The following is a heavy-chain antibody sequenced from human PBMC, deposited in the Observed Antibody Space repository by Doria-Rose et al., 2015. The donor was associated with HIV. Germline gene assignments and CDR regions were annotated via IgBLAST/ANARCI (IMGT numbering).Heavy chain of an antibody. J-gene: IGHJ6*03. D-gene: IGHD2-21*02. CDR2: IYYSGST. Sequence: LQESGPGLLKPSETLSLTCTVSGGSISRSNYYWGWIRQPPGKGLKWIGNIYYSGSTYFNPSVKSRVTISIDTSKNQFSLRLSSVTAADTAVYYCAVTILPESDHYYYYYYMDVWGKGTTVTVSS. V-gene: IGHV4-39*07. CDR1: GGSISRSNYY. CDR3: AVTILPESDHYYYYYYMDV.